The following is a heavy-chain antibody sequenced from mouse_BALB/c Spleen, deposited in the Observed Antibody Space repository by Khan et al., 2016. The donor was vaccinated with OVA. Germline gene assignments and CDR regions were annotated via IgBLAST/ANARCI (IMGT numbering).Heavy chain of an antibody. Sequence: VQLEESGPGLVKPSQSLSLTCTVTGYSITSDYAWNWIRQFPGNKLEWMGYINYSGGTSYLPSLQSRISITRDTSKNQFFLQLNSVTTEDSATYYCARWFAYWGQGTLVTVS. V-gene: IGHV3-2*02. J-gene: IGHJ3*01. CDR2: INYSGGT. CDR3: ARWFAY. CDR1: GYSITSDYA.